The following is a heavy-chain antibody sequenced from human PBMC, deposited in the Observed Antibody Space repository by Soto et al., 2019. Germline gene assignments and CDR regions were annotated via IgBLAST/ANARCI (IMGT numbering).Heavy chain of an antibody. D-gene: IGHD1-26*01. V-gene: IGHV1-18*04. CDR3: ARVKGGWELPPQS. CDR1: GYTFTSYG. J-gene: IGHJ5*02. Sequence: XSVKVCCKASGYTFTSYGIIWVRQAPGQGLEWMGWISAYNGNTNYAQKLQGRVTMTTDTSTSTAYMELRSLRSDDTAVYYCARVKGGWELPPQSWGQGTLVTVSS. CDR2: ISAYNGNT.